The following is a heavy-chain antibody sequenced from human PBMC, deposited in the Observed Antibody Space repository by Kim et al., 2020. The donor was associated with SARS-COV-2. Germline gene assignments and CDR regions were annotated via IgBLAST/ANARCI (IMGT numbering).Heavy chain of an antibody. V-gene: IGHV3-48*02. Sequence: FTISRDNAKNSLYLQMNSLRDEDTAVYYCAREGSSITMVRGVISYYFDYWGQGTLVTVSS. D-gene: IGHD3-10*01. J-gene: IGHJ4*02. CDR3: AREGSSITMVRGVISYYFDY.